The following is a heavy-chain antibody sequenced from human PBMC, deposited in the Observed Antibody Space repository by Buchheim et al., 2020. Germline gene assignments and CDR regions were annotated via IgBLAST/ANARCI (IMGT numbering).Heavy chain of an antibody. CDR3: ARLVVGATETNLDY. Sequence: QVQLQESGPGLVKPSETLSLTCTVSGGSISSYYWSWIRQPPGKGLEWIGYIYYSGSTNYNPSLKSRVTISVDTSKNQFSLKLSSVTAADTAVYYCARLVVGATETNLDYWGQGTL. V-gene: IGHV4-59*01. D-gene: IGHD1-26*01. J-gene: IGHJ4*02. CDR1: GGSISSYY. CDR2: IYYSGST.